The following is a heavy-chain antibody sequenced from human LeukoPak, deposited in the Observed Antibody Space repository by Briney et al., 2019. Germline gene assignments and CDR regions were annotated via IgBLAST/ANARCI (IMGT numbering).Heavy chain of an antibody. V-gene: IGHV1-18*01. Sequence: ASVKVSCKASGYTFTSYGISWVRQAPGQGLEWMGWISAYNSNTNYAQKLQGRVTMTTDTSTGTAYMELRSLRSDDTAVYYCARDHNPDYYDSSGSNWFDPWGQGTLVTVSS. CDR3: ARDHNPDYYDSSGSNWFDP. CDR1: GYTFTSYG. D-gene: IGHD3-22*01. J-gene: IGHJ5*02. CDR2: ISAYNSNT.